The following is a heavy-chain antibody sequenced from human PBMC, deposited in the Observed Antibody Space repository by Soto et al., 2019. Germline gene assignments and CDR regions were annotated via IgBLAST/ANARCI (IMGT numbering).Heavy chain of an antibody. Sequence: GGSLRLSCAASGFTFSRYGMNWVRQAPGKGLEWVSSISSSTSYVYYADSVRGRFSVSRDNAKKILYLEMYALRTEDTAVYYCARDPSEGRVGNWFESWGQGTLVTVSS. CDR3: ARDPSEGRVGNWFES. CDR2: ISSSTSYV. V-gene: IGHV3-21*01. D-gene: IGHD2-2*01. CDR1: GFTFSRYG. J-gene: IGHJ5*01.